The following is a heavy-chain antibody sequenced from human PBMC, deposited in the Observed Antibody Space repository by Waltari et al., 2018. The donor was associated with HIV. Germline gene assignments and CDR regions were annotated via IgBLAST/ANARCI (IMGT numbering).Heavy chain of an antibody. V-gene: IGHV3-23*04. J-gene: IGHJ1*01. Sequence: EVQLVEPGGGLVQPGGSLRLACAAPGFTFSSHALSWVRQAPGKGLEWVSAISGSGGSTYYADSVKGRFTISRDNSKNTLYLQMNSLRAEDTAVYYCAKTAMIVVVITTFQHWGQGTLVTVSS. CDR3: AKTAMIVVVITTFQH. D-gene: IGHD3-22*01. CDR1: GFTFSSHA. CDR2: ISGSGGST.